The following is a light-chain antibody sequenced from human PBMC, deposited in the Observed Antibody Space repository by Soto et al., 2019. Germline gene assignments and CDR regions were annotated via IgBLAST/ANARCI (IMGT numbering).Light chain of an antibody. V-gene: IGLV2-14*01. Sequence: QSALTQPASVSGSPGQSITISCTGTSSDVGGYKYVSWYQQHPGKAPKLMIYDVTYRPSGVSNRFSGSKSGNTASLNISGLQAEDEADYYCSSYTSSRVFGGGTKLTVL. CDR3: SSYTSSRV. J-gene: IGLJ3*02. CDR1: SSDVGGYKY. CDR2: DVT.